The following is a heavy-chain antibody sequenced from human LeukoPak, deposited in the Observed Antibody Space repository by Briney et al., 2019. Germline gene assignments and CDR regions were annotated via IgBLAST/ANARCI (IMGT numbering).Heavy chain of an antibody. V-gene: IGHV4-59*08. D-gene: IGHD6-6*01. CDR3: ARGIAARPPYYMDV. CDR2: IYYSGST. Sequence: GSLRLSCAASGFTFSSYTMNWVRQHPGKGLEWIGYIYYSGSTYYNPSLKSRVTISVDTSKNQFSLKLSSVTAADTAVYYCARGIAARPPYYMDVWGKGTTVTVSS. J-gene: IGHJ6*03. CDR1: GFTFSSYT.